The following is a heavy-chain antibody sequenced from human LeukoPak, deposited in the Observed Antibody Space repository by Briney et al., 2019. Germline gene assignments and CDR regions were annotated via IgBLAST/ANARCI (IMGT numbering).Heavy chain of an antibody. J-gene: IGHJ4*02. D-gene: IGHD3-22*01. CDR3: AKAVSPYYYDSSGYYFDY. Sequence: GGSLRLSCAASGFTFSSYAMSWVRQAPGKGLEWISAISGSGGSTYYADSVKGRFTISRDNAKNSLYLQMNGLRAEDTALYYCAKAVSPYYYDSSGYYFDYWGQGTLVTVSS. CDR1: GFTFSSYA. CDR2: ISGSGGST. V-gene: IGHV3-23*01.